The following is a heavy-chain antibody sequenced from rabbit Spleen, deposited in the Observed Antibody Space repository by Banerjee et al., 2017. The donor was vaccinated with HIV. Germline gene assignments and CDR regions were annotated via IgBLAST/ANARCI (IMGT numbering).Heavy chain of an antibody. D-gene: IGHD1-1*01. V-gene: IGHV1S7*01. J-gene: IGHJ4*01. Sequence: QLKESGGGLVQPGGSLKLSCKASGVDFSSYYMSWVRQAPGEGLEWIGYIVPVFGATYYANWVNGRFSISSHNAQNTLYLQLNSLTAADTATYFCARLVSNNLWGQGTLVTVS. CDR3: ARLVSNNL. CDR1: GVDFSSYY. CDR2: IVPVFGAT.